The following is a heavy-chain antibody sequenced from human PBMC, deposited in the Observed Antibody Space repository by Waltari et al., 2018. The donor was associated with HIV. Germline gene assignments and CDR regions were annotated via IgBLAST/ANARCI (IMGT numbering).Heavy chain of an antibody. CDR2: EYSDGTM. CDR3: AREVFYYDNSGHPGWFDP. J-gene: IGHJ5*02. Sequence: VRLVESGGALVRPGGALRLSCTASGFTVGNSSMTWVRHASGNGREWVSTEYSDGTMVYADSVKGRFSTSRDTSKNILHLLMDSLRVDDTAVYYCAREVFYYDNSGHPGWFDPWGQGTLVAVSS. CDR1: GFTVGNSS. D-gene: IGHD3-22*01. V-gene: IGHV3-66*01.